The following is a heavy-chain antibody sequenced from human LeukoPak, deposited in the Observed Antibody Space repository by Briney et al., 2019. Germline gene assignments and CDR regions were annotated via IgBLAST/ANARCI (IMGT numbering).Heavy chain of an antibody. V-gene: IGHV1-18*04. D-gene: IGHD3-3*01. CDR2: ISAYNGNT. CDR1: GNTFSGHY. Sequence: ASVKVSCKASGNTFSGHYMHWVRQAPGQGLEWMGWISAYNGNTNYAQKLQGRVTMTTDTSTSTAYMELRSLRSDDTAVYYCARDRQYYDFWSGPDYWGQGTLVTVSS. J-gene: IGHJ4*02. CDR3: ARDRQYYDFWSGPDY.